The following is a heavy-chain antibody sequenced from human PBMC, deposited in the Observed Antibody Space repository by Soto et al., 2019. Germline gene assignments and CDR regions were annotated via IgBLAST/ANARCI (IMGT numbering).Heavy chain of an antibody. CDR2: IHYRGGT. CDR3: ASLTPGKQRGLYYYYGMDV. CDR1: GVSVSSNY. Sequence: SETLSLTCTVSGVSVSSNYWSWIRQFPGKGLEYIGYIHYRGGTNYNPSLNSRVTISLDTSKNQFVLKLTSVTAADTAVYHCASLTPGKQRGLYYYYGMDVWGQGTTVTVSS. V-gene: IGHV4-59*02. D-gene: IGHD6-25*01. J-gene: IGHJ6*02.